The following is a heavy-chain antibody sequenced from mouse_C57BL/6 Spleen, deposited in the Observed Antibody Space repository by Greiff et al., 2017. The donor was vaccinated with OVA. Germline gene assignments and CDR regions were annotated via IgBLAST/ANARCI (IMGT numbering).Heavy chain of an antibody. CDR3: ARKGDGFAY. J-gene: IGHJ3*01. D-gene: IGHD3-3*01. CDR1: GYTFTSYT. CDR2: INPSSGYT. V-gene: IGHV1-4*01. Sequence: QVQLKESGAELARPGASVKMSCKASGYTFTSYTMHWVKQRPGQGLEWIGYINPSSGYTKYNQKFKDKATLTADKSSSTAYMQLSSLTSEDSAVYYCARKGDGFAYWGQGTLVTVSA.